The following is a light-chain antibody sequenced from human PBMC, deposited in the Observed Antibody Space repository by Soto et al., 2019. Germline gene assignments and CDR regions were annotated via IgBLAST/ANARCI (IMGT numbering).Light chain of an antibody. Sequence: ESVLTQSPGTLSLSPGERATLSCRASQSVTSNYLAWYQQRPGQAPRLLIYAASCRATGIPDRFSGSGSGTDFTLTISRLEPEDFAVYYCQQYGGSPPETFGQGTKVEIK. V-gene: IGKV3-20*01. CDR1: QSVTSNY. J-gene: IGKJ1*01. CDR2: AAS. CDR3: QQYGGSPPET.